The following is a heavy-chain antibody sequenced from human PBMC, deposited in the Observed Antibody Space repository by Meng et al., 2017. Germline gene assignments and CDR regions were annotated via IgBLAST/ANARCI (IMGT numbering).Heavy chain of an antibody. J-gene: IGHJ3*02. CDR2: ISYDGSNK. D-gene: IGHD1-26*01. Sequence: GESLKISCAASGFTFSSYAMHWVRQAPGKGLEWVAVISYDGSNKYYADSVKGRFTISRDNSKNTLYLQMNSLRAEDTAVYYCARERVLVVVGATDDAFDIWGQGTTVTVSS. CDR3: ARERVLVVVGATDDAFDI. CDR1: GFTFSSYA. V-gene: IGHV3-30*01.